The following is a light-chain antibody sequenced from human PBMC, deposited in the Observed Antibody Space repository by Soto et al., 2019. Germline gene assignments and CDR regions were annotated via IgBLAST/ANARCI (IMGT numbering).Light chain of an antibody. Sequence: DIVMTQTPDSLAVSLGERPTINCKSSQSVLYSSNNKNYLAWYQQKPGKAPKLLIYKASTLKSGVPSRFSGSGSGTEFPLTISSLQPDDFATYYXXXXNSYSEAFGQGTKVDI. CDR1: QSVLYSSNNKNY. V-gene: IGKV4-1*01. CDR3: XXXNSYSEA. J-gene: IGKJ1*01. CDR2: KAS.